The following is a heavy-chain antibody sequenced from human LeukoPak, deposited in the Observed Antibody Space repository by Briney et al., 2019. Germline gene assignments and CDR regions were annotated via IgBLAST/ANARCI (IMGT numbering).Heavy chain of an antibody. CDR3: ARVRWLNAYCHYYYMDV. V-gene: IGHV4-59*01. CDR2: IYDSGST. Sequence: SETLSLTCTVSGGSIKSYYWSWIRQPPGKGLEWIGYIYDSGSTNYNPFLKSRVTISLDAAKDQFSLRLSSVTAADTALYYCARVRWLNAYCHYYYMDVWGKGATVTVSS. J-gene: IGHJ6*03. CDR1: GGSIKSYY. D-gene: IGHD3-22*01.